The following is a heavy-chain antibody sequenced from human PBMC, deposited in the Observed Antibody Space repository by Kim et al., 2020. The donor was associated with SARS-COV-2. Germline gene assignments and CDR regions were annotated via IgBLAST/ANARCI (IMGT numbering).Heavy chain of an antibody. V-gene: IGHV3-7*01. CDR2: IKADGSEK. J-gene: IGHJ4*02. Sequence: GGSLRLSCAASGFTFNNYWMTWVRQAPGKGLEWVANIKADGSEKYYVDSVKGRFTISRDNAKNSLYLQMNSLRAEDTALYYCARPDLGYCSGTSCYEHYWGQGTLVTVSS. D-gene: IGHD2-2*01. CDR3: ARPDLGYCSGTSCYEHY. CDR1: GFTFNNYW.